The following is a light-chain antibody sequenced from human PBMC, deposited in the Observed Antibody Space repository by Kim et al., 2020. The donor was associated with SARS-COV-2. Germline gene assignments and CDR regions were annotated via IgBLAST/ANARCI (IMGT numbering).Light chain of an antibody. Sequence: QSVLTQPPSASGTPGQRATISCFGSSSNIGSNTVNWYQQLPGTAPKLLIYSNNQRPSGVPDRFSGSKSGTSASLAISGLQSEDEADYYCAAWDDSLNGRVFGTGTKVTVL. V-gene: IGLV1-44*01. CDR2: SNN. CDR1: SSNIGSNT. CDR3: AAWDDSLNGRV. J-gene: IGLJ1*01.